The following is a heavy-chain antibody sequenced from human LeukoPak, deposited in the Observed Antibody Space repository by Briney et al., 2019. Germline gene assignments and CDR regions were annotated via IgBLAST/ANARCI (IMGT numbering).Heavy chain of an antibody. V-gene: IGHV3-23*01. Sequence: PGGSLRLSCAASGFTFSSYAMSWVRQAPGKGLEWVSAISGSGGSTYYADSVKGRFTISRDNSKNTLYLQMNSLRAEGTAVYYCAKKDSSSSCYDYWGQGTLVTVSS. CDR3: AKKDSSSSCYDY. CDR1: GFTFSSYA. CDR2: ISGSGGST. J-gene: IGHJ4*02. D-gene: IGHD2-2*01.